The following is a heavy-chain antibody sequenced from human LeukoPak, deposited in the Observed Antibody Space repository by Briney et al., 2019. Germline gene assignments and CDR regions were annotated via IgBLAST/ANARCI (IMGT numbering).Heavy chain of an antibody. CDR2: IKQDGSEK. CDR1: GLSSSDYS. CDR3: ASLQGTAAPGMNFDS. V-gene: IGHV3-7*05. J-gene: IGHJ4*02. Sequence: ARRCLRLACAASGLSSSDYSMGWVRPAPGKGLEWVANIKQDGSEKYYVDSVKGRFTISRDNAKNSLYLQMNSLRAEDTAVYYCASLQGTAAPGMNFDSWGQGTLVTVSS. D-gene: IGHD6-13*01.